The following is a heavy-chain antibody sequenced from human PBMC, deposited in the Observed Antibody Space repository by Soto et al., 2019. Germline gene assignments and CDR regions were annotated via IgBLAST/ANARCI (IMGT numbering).Heavy chain of an antibody. CDR1: GYTFTSYG. CDR3: ARVRAVAGAKNFDY. J-gene: IGHJ4*02. V-gene: IGHV1-18*01. Sequence: ASVKVSCKASGYTFTSYGISWVRKAPGQGLEWMGWISAYNGNTNYAQKLQGRVTMTTDTSTSTAYMGLRSLRSDDTAVYYCARVRAVAGAKNFDYWGQGTLVTVSS. D-gene: IGHD6-19*01. CDR2: ISAYNGNT.